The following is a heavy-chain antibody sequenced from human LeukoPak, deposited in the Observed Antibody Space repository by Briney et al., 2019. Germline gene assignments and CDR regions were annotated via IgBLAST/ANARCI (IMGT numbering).Heavy chain of an antibody. D-gene: IGHD6-13*01. CDR1: GYTFTGYY. J-gene: IGHJ4*02. CDR3: ARSTLAATGDFDY. Sequence: GASVKVSCKASGYTFTGYYMHWVRQAPGQGLEWMGRINPNSGATNYAQKFQGRVTMPRDTSISTAYMELSSLGSDNTAVYYCARSTLAATGDFDYWGQGTLVTVSS. V-gene: IGHV1-2*06. CDR2: INPNSGAT.